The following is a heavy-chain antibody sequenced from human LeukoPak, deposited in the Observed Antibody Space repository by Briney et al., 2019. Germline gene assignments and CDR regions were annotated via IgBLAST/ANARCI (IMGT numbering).Heavy chain of an antibody. CDR3: ARDGKDYGGNDY. CDR1: GFTFTSYS. CDR2: ISSSSSYI. Sequence: GGSLRLSCAASGFTFTSYSMNWVRQAPGKGLEWVSSISSSSSYIYYADSVKGRFTISRDNAKNSLYLQMNSLRAEDTAVYYCARDGKDYGGNDYWGQGTLVTVSS. V-gene: IGHV3-21*01. D-gene: IGHD4-23*01. J-gene: IGHJ4*02.